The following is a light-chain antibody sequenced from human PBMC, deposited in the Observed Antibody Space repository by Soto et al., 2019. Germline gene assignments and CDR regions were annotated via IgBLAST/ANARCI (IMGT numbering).Light chain of an antibody. CDR2: AAS. CDR1: QGIGIL. V-gene: IGKV1-17*01. J-gene: IGKJ3*01. Sequence: DIQMTQSPSSLSASVGDRVTITCRASQGIGILLGWFKQKPGKAPKRLIYAASSLQGGVPSRFSGSDYGTEFTLTISSLPPEYFATYYCLQHHLYPFTFGPGTKVDIK. CDR3: LQHHLYPFT.